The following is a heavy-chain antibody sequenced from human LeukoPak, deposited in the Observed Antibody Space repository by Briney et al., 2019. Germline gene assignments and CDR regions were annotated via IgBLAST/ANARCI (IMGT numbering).Heavy chain of an antibody. J-gene: IGHJ4*02. CDR3: SRSAYYDGSGNYYDY. D-gene: IGHD3-22*01. Sequence: GGSLRLSCAASGFTFSSYWMHWVRQAPGKGLVWVSRISDGGSITTYADSVKGRFTISRDNAKNTLYLQMNGLRAEDTAVYYCSRSAYYDGSGNYYDYWGQGTLVTVSS. CDR2: ISDGGSIT. CDR1: GFTFSSYW. V-gene: IGHV3-74*01.